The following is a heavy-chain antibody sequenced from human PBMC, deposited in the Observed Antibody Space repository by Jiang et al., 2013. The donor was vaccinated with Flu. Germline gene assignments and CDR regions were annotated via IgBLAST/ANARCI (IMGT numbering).Heavy chain of an antibody. Sequence: SLTCAISGTVSLATVLLGTGSGSPHREALSGVGRTYYRSKWYNDYAVSVKSRITINPDTSKNQFSLQLNSVTPEDTAVYYCARTIDSRIAVAGLYYYYYGMDVWGQGTTVTVSS. CDR1: GTVSLATVLL. CDR3: ARTIDSRIAVAGLYYYYYGMDV. CDR2: TYYRSKWYN. V-gene: IGHV6-1*01. J-gene: IGHJ6*02. D-gene: IGHD6-19*01.